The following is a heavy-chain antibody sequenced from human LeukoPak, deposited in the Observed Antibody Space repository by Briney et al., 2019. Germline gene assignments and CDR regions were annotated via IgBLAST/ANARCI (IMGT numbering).Heavy chain of an antibody. Sequence: SETLSLTCAVYGGSFSGYYWSWIRQPPGKGLEWIGGINHSGSTNYNPSLKSRVTISVDTSKNQFSLKLSSVTAADTAVYYCARARRSTKAVDYWGQGTLVTVSS. J-gene: IGHJ4*02. CDR3: ARARRSTKAVDY. D-gene: IGHD4-17*01. CDR1: GGSFSGYY. V-gene: IGHV4-34*01. CDR2: INHSGST.